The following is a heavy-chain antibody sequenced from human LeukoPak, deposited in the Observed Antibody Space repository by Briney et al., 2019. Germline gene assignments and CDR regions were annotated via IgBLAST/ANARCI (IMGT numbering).Heavy chain of an antibody. J-gene: IGHJ6*02. Sequence: GGSLRLSCAGSGFTFSSYWMNWVRQAPGKGPEWVANMKQDGSEKYYVDAVKGRFTISRDNAKNSLYLQMNSLRDEDTAVYYCARARESIVVVTASYGMDVWGQGTTVTVSS. V-gene: IGHV3-7*02. CDR3: ARARESIVVVTASYGMDV. D-gene: IGHD2-21*02. CDR1: GFTFSSYW. CDR2: MKQDGSEK.